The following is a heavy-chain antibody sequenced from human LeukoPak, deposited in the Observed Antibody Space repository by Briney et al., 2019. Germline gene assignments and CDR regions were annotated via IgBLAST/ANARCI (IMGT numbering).Heavy chain of an antibody. V-gene: IGHV3-7*01. Sequence: TGGSLRLSCAASGFAFSDYWMTWVRQAPGKGLEWVAHINQDGSKERYMDSVKARFTISRDNAKNSLSLQMNSLRAEDTAVYYCVRDGGVSGYDLLDYWGQRTLVTVSS. CDR3: VRDGGVSGYDLLDY. J-gene: IGHJ4*02. CDR2: INQDGSKE. CDR1: GFAFSDYW. D-gene: IGHD5-12*01.